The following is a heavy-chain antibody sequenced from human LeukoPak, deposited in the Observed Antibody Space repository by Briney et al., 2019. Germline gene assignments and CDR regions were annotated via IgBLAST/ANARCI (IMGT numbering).Heavy chain of an antibody. CDR3: ARDNGSGYYYDY. D-gene: IGHD3-22*01. V-gene: IGHV4-59*01. Sequence: SETLSLTCTVSGGSISSYYWSWIRQPPGKGLEWIGYVYYSGGTNYNPSLKSRVTISEDTSKNQFSLKLSSVTAADTAVYYCARDNGSGYYYDYWGQGTLVTVS. CDR1: GGSISSYY. J-gene: IGHJ4*02. CDR2: VYYSGGT.